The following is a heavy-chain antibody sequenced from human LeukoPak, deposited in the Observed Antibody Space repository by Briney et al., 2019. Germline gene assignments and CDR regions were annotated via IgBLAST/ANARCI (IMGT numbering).Heavy chain of an antibody. J-gene: IGHJ6*02. V-gene: IGHV4-31*03. D-gene: IGHD2-15*01. Sequence: SQTLSLTCTVSGGSISSGGYYWSWIRQYPGKGLEWIGYIYYSGSTYYNPSLKSRVTISVDTSKNQFSLKLSSVTAADTAVYYCARDKSPPHCSGGSCYLAGYYGMDVWGQGTTVTVSS. CDR2: IYYSGST. CDR3: ARDKSPPHCSGGSCYLAGYYGMDV. CDR1: GGSISSGGYY.